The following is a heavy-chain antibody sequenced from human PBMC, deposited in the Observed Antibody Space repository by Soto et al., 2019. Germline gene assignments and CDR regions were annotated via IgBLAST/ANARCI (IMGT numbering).Heavy chain of an antibody. CDR3: ARDDPLQLERRGAFDI. Sequence: PGGSLRLSCAASGFTFSSYWMSWVRQAPGKGLEWVANIKQDGSEKYYVDSVKGRFTISRDNAKNSLYLQMNSLRAEDTAVYYCARDDPLQLERRGAFDIWGQGTMVTVSS. V-gene: IGHV3-7*01. J-gene: IGHJ3*02. D-gene: IGHD1-1*01. CDR2: IKQDGSEK. CDR1: GFTFSSYW.